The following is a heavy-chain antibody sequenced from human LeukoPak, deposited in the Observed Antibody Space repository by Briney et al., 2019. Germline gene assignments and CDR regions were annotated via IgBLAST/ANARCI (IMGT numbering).Heavy chain of an antibody. CDR3: AKEFCQGSCSQDYFDY. CDR1: GFTFSTHG. Sequence: AGGSLRLSCAASGFTFSTHGIHWVRQAPGKGLEWVSVISYDGHSKYYADSAKGRFTISRDNAKNTVSLQMNSLTPEDTAVYYCAKEFCQGSCSQDYFDYWGQGTLVTVSS. CDR2: ISYDGHSK. D-gene: IGHD2-15*01. V-gene: IGHV3-30*18. J-gene: IGHJ4*02.